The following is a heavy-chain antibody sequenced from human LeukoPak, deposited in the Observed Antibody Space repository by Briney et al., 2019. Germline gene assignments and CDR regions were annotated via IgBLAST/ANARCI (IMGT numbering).Heavy chain of an antibody. D-gene: IGHD6-19*01. CDR1: GFTFSSYS. CDR2: ISTSSSYI. Sequence: GRSLRLSCAASGFTFSSYSMNWVRQAPGKGLEWVSSISTSSSYIYYADSVKGRFTISRDNAKNSLYLQMNSLRAEDTGVYYCARVAVAGNRYYYYYMDVWGKGTTVTVSS. J-gene: IGHJ6*03. CDR3: ARVAVAGNRYYYYYMDV. V-gene: IGHV3-21*01.